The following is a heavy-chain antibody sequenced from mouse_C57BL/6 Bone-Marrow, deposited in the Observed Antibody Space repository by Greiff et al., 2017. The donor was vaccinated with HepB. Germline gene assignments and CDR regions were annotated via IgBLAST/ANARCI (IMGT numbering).Heavy chain of an antibody. V-gene: IGHV1-82*01. CDR2: IYPGDGDT. CDR1: GYAFSSSW. Sequence: QVQLQQSGPELVKPGASVKISCKASGYAFSSSWMNWVKQRPGKGLEWIGRIYPGDGDTNYNGKFKGKATLTADKSSSTAYMQLSSLTSEDSAVYFCAVYGNYDYWGRGTTLTVSS. CDR3: AVYGNYDY. D-gene: IGHD2-1*01. J-gene: IGHJ2*01.